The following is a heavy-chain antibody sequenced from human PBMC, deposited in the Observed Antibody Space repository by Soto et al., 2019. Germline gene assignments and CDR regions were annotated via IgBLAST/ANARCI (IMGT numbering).Heavy chain of an antibody. CDR1: GFTFSSYA. D-gene: IGHD4-17*01. J-gene: IGHJ4*02. CDR3: AKDMESGTTVTTNFDY. Sequence: VQLLESGGGLVQPGGSLRLSCAASGFTFSSYAMSWVRQAPGKGLEWVSAISGSGGSTYYADSVKGRFTISRDNSKNTLYLQMNSLRAEDTAVYYCAKDMESGTTVTTNFDYWGQGTLVTVSS. CDR2: ISGSGGST. V-gene: IGHV3-23*01.